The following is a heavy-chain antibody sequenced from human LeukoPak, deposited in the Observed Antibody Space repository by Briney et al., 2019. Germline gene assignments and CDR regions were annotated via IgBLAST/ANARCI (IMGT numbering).Heavy chain of an antibody. CDR1: GCSFTSYW. CDR2: IYPGDSDT. Sequence: HGASLQISCKGSGCSFTSYWIGWVRQMPGKGLEWMGIIYPGDSDTRYSPSFQGQVTISADKSISTAYLQWSSLKASDTAMYYCARVITDGSGSYYNNWFDPWRQGTLVTVSS. CDR3: ARVITDGSGSYYNNWFDP. V-gene: IGHV5-51*01. J-gene: IGHJ5*02. D-gene: IGHD3-10*01.